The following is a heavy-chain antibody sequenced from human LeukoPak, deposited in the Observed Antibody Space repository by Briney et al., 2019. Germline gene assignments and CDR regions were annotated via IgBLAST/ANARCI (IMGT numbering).Heavy chain of an antibody. J-gene: IGHJ4*02. CDR1: GDSISNYY. Sequence: SETLSLTCTVSGDSISNYYWSWIRQPPGKGLEWIGYSYYSESTNYNPSLNSRVTISVDTSKNQFSLKLSSVTAADTAVYYCARQGPYYYGSGSYSDYWGQGTLVTVSS. D-gene: IGHD3-10*01. CDR2: SYYSEST. V-gene: IGHV4-59*08. CDR3: ARQGPYYYGSGSYSDY.